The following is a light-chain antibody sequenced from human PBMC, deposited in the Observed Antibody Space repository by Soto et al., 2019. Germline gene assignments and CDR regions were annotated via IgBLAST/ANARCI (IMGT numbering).Light chain of an antibody. CDR3: QQANSFPIT. V-gene: IGKV1-33*01. CDR2: DAS. J-gene: IGKJ5*01. CDR1: QDIKNY. Sequence: DIQMTQSPSSLSASVGDRVTITCQASQDIKNYLNWYQQKSGKAPKLLIYDASDLETGVPSRFSGSGSGTDFTFTINSLQPEDIATYFCQQANSFPITFGQGTRLEIK.